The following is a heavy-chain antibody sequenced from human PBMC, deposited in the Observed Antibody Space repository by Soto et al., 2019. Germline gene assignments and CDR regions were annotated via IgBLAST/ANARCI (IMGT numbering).Heavy chain of an antibody. CDR3: AKVPYDFWSGYYAYFDY. Sequence: GGSLRLSCAASGFTFSSYAMSWVRQAPGKGLEWVSAISGSGGSTYYADSVKGRFTISRDNSKNTLYLQMNSLRAEDTAVYYCAKVPYDFWSGYYAYFDYWGQGTLVTVSS. CDR2: ISGSGGST. J-gene: IGHJ4*02. D-gene: IGHD3-3*01. CDR1: GFTFSSYA. V-gene: IGHV3-23*01.